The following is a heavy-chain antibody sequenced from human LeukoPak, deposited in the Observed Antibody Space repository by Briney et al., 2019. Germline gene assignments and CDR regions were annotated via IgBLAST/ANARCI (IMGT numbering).Heavy chain of an antibody. CDR3: AKQMTGGRKFEY. J-gene: IGHJ4*02. D-gene: IGHD5-24*01. Sequence: GGSLRLSCAASGFXFSSSAMSWVREAPGKGLEWVSEISASGGPHYPDSVKGRFTISRDNSKNMLYLQMDSLRADDTAVYYCAKQMTGGRKFEYWGQGTLVTVSS. V-gene: IGHV3-23*01. CDR2: ISASGGP. CDR1: GFXFSSSA.